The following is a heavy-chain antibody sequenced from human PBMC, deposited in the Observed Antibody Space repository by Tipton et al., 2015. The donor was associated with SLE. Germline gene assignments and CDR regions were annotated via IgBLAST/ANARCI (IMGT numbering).Heavy chain of an antibody. Sequence: SLRLSCAASGFTFSSYAMSWVRQAPGKGLEWVSAISGSGGNTYYADSVKGRFTISRDNSKNTLFLQMNSLTVDDTAVYYCARDASTSGGGLDYWGQGTTVNVSS. CDR3: ARDASTSGGGLDY. V-gene: IGHV3-23*01. J-gene: IGHJ4*03. D-gene: IGHD2-15*01. CDR1: GFTFSSYA. CDR2: ISGSGGNT.